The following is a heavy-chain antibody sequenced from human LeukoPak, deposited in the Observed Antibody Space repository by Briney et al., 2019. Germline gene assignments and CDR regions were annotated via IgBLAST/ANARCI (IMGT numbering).Heavy chain of an antibody. CDR1: GFTFSSYR. CDR3: AKESIVVVVANWFDP. D-gene: IGHD2-15*01. Sequence: GALRLSCAASGFTFSSYRMNWVRQAPGKGLEWVSYISSSSSTIYYADSVKGRFTISRDNSKNTLYLQMNSLRAEDTAVYYCAKESIVVVVANWFDPWGQGTLVTVSS. CDR2: ISSSSSTI. V-gene: IGHV3-48*01. J-gene: IGHJ5*02.